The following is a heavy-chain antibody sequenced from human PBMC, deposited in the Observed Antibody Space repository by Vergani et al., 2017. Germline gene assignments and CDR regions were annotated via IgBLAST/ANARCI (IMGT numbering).Heavy chain of an antibody. CDR3: ARHSTVEWLVKLGWIDP. CDR2: IYYSGST. Sequence: QLQLQELGPGLVKPSATPSLTLSVLGAPIRRSNYYWGWIRQPPGKGLEWIACIYYSGSTYYNPSLKSRVTISVDTSKNQFSLKLSSETAADTAVYFCARHSTVEWLVKLGWIDPWGQGILVTVSS. J-gene: IGHJ5*02. D-gene: IGHD6-19*01. V-gene: IGHV4-39*01. CDR1: GAPIRRSNYY.